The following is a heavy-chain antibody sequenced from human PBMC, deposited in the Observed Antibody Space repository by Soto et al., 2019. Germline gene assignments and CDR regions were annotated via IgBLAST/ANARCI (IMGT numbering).Heavy chain of an antibody. J-gene: IGHJ4*02. CDR3: ARDGVGGQQLVQALDY. V-gene: IGHV3-30-3*01. CDR2: ISYDGSNK. Sequence: GGSLRLSCAASGFTFSSYAMHWVRQAPGKGLEWVAVISYDGSNKYYADSVKGRFTISRDNSKNTLYLQMNSLRAEDTAVYYCARDGVGGQQLVQALDYWGQGTLVTVSS. D-gene: IGHD6-13*01. CDR1: GFTFSSYA.